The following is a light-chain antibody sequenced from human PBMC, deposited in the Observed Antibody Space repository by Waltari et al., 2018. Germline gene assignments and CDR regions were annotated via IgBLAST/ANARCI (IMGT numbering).Light chain of an antibody. CDR3: QSYDSSLRGSL. Sequence: QSGLTQPPSVSGAPGQRVTIPCTGGSSNIGAGSDVPWYQVLPGPAPKLLIYGNKNRPSGVADRFSGSKSGTSASLAITGLQAEDEADYYCQSYDSSLRGSLFGGGTKLTVL. V-gene: IGLV1-40*01. CDR1: SSNIGAGSD. CDR2: GNK. J-gene: IGLJ2*01.